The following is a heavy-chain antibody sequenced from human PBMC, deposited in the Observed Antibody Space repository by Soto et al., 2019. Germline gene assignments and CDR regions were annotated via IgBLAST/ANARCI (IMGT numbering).Heavy chain of an antibody. J-gene: IGHJ5*02. Sequence: SETLSLTXTVSGGSISSYYWSWIRQPPGKGLEWIGYIYYSGSTNYNPSLKSRVTISVDTSKNQFSLKLSSVTAADTAVYYCARFSIAAAGTGGGFDPWGQGTLVTV. V-gene: IGHV4-59*13. CDR2: IYYSGST. CDR1: GGSISSYY. CDR3: ARFSIAAAGTGGGFDP. D-gene: IGHD6-13*01.